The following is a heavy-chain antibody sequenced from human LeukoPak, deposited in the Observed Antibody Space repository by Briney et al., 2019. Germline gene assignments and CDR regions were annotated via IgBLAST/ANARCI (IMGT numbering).Heavy chain of an antibody. CDR2: IYSGGST. CDR3: AKDRDYDFWSGYYY. D-gene: IGHD3-3*01. V-gene: IGHV3-53*01. CDR1: GFTVSSNY. Sequence: GGSLRLSCAASGFTVSSNYMSWVRQAPGKGLEWVSVIYSGGSTYYADSVKGRFAISRDNSKNTLYLQLNSLRAEDTAVYYCAKDRDYDFWSGYYYWGQGTLVTVPS. J-gene: IGHJ4*02.